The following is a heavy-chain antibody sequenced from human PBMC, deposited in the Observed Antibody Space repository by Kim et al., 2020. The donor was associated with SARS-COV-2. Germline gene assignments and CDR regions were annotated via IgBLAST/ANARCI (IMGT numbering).Heavy chain of an antibody. J-gene: IGHJ3*02. Sequence: NPSLKSRVTMSVATSKNQFSLKLSSVTAADTAMYYCARDRITGLADAFHIWGQGTMVTVSS. D-gene: IGHD1-20*01. CDR3: ARDRITGLADAFHI. V-gene: IGHV4-4*07.